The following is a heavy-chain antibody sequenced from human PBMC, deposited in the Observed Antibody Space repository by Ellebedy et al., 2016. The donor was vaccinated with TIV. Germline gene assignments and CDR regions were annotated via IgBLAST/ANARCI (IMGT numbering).Heavy chain of an antibody. CDR3: ARWQGVHGAFDY. Sequence: GESLKISCAASGFTXXSYAMSWVRHAPGKGLEWVSTISNTGSRTYYADSVEGRFIISRDNSKKTLYLQMNSLRAEDTAVYYCARWQGVHGAFDYWGQGILVTVSS. J-gene: IGHJ4*02. V-gene: IGHV3-23*01. CDR1: GFTXXSYA. CDR2: ISNTGSRT. D-gene: IGHD5/OR15-5a*01.